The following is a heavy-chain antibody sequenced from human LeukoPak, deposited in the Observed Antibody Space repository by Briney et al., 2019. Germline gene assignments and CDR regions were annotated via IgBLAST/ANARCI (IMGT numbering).Heavy chain of an antibody. D-gene: IGHD2-2*02. V-gene: IGHV4-59*01. J-gene: IGHJ4*02. Sequence: SETLSLTCTVSGGSISSYYWSWIRQPPGKGLEWIGYIYYSGSTNYNPSLKSRVTISVDTSKNQFSLKLSSVTAADTAVYYCARGYCSSTSCYRQVGYWGRGTLVTVSS. CDR1: GGSISSYY. CDR2: IYYSGST. CDR3: ARGYCSSTSCYRQVGY.